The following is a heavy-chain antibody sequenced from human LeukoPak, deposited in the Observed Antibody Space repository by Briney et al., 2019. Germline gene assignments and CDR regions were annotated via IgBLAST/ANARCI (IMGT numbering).Heavy chain of an antibody. D-gene: IGHD6-19*01. J-gene: IGHJ5*02. V-gene: IGHV4-4*07. Sequence: SETLSLTCTVSGGSISSYYWSWILQPAGKGLEWIGRIYTSGSTNYNPSLKSRVTMSVDTSKNQFSLKLSSVTAADTAVYYCARDAVAGTINWFDPWGQGTLVTVSS. CDR2: IYTSGST. CDR3: ARDAVAGTINWFDP. CDR1: GGSISSYY.